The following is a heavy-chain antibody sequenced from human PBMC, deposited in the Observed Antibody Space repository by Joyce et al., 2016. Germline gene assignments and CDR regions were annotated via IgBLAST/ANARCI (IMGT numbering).Heavy chain of an antibody. CDR2: ITGDANTE. J-gene: IGHJ4*02. CDR3: AKDCGLRYIDY. CDR1: GLTFSNHG. Sequence: QVQLVESGGGVVQPGRSLRLSCAASGLTFSNHGFHWVRQAPGKGLEWVTFITGDANTEYYADSVKGLFTISRDYSKNTLYLQMNSLRDEDTALYYCAKDCGLRYIDYWGQGALVIVSS. D-gene: IGHD3-9*01. V-gene: IGHV3-30*18.